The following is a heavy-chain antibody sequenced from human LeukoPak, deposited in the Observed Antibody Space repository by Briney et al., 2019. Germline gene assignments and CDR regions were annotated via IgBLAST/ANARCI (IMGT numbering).Heavy chain of an antibody. CDR2: ISYDGSNK. D-gene: IGHD3-22*01. Sequence: PGRSLRLSCAASGFTFSSYGMHWVRQAPGKGLEWVAVISYDGSNKYYADSVKGRFTISRDNSKNTLYLQMNSLRAEDTAVYYCARPLEGITMIVPFDYWGQGTLVTVSP. J-gene: IGHJ4*02. CDR3: ARPLEGITMIVPFDY. CDR1: GFTFSSYG. V-gene: IGHV3-30*03.